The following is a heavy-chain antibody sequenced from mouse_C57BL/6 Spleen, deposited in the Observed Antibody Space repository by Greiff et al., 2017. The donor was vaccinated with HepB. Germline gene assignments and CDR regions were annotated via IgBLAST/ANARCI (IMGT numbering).Heavy chain of an antibody. CDR1: GYSITSGYY. CDR3: ARVGNPAWFAY. V-gene: IGHV3-6*01. D-gene: IGHD2-1*01. J-gene: IGHJ3*01. CDR2: ISYDGSN. Sequence: ESGPGLVKPSQSLSLTCSVTGYSITSGYYWNWIRQFPGNKLEWMGYISYDGSNNYNPSLKNRISITRDTSKNQFFLKLNSVTTEDTATYYCARVGNPAWFAYWGQGTLVTVSA.